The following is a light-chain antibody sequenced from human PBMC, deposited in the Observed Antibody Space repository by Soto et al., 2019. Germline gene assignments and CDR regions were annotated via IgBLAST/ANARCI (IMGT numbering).Light chain of an antibody. Sequence: DIQMTQSPSSLSASVGDRVTITCRASQSISSYLNWYQQKPGKAPKLLIYAASSLQSGVPSRFSGSGSGTDFTLTISSPQPEDFATYYCQQSYRTPTFGQGTKVEIK. CDR3: QQSYRTPT. V-gene: IGKV1-39*01. CDR2: AAS. CDR1: QSISSY. J-gene: IGKJ1*01.